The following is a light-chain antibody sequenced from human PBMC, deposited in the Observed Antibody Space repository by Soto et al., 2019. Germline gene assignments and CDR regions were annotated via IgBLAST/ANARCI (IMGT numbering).Light chain of an antibody. CDR2: GAS. J-gene: IGKJ1*01. CDR1: QDISSN. CDR3: QQYDNWPRT. V-gene: IGKV3-15*01. Sequence: EIVMTQSPPTLSVSPGERGTLSCRASQDISSNLAWYQQKPGQTPRLLIHGASTRATGIPARFSGGGSGTRFTLTIASLQSEDFAVYYCQQYDNWPRTFGQGTKGDIK.